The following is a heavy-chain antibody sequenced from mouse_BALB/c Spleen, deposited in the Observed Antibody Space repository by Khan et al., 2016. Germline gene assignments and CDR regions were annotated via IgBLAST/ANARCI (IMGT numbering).Heavy chain of an antibody. D-gene: IGHD1-1*01. CDR2: INTNTGET. CDR3: ATGITTLRATKMHY. CDR1: GYTFTNFG. Sequence: QIQLVQSGPELKKPGETVKISCKASGYTFTNFGINWVRQAPGKGLEWMDWINTNTGETTYADDFKGRFAFSLETSASTAYLQINNLKNEDTATYFYATGITTLRATKMHYWGQGTTLTVSS. V-gene: IGHV9-3-1*01. J-gene: IGHJ2*01.